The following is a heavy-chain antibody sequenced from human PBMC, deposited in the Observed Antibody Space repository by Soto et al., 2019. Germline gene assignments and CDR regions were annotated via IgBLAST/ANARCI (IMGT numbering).Heavy chain of an antibody. J-gene: IGHJ6*02. V-gene: IGHV4-31*03. CDR1: GGSFSGDSFI. D-gene: IGHD3-3*01. CDR2: INYSGTT. Sequence: SETLSLTGSVSGGSFSGDSFIWSWVRQFPGKGLEWIGYINYSGTTYYNPSLRSRITMSVDTSKNQFSLNLSSVTAADTAVYYCATETIFGVVTPIPYYYYGMDVWGQGTTVTVSS. CDR3: ATETIFGVVTPIPYYYYGMDV.